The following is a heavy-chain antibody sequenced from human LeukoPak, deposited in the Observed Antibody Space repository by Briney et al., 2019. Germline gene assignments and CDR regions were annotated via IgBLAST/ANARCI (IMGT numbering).Heavy chain of an antibody. CDR1: GYTLTELS. Sequence: ASVKVSCKVSGYTLTELSMHWVRQAPGKGLEWMGGFDPEDGETIYAQKFQGRVTMTEDTSTDTAYMELSRLRSDDTAVYYCARDHRFLRTGEYWGQGTLVTVSS. CDR2: FDPEDGET. J-gene: IGHJ4*02. CDR3: ARDHRFLRTGEY. D-gene: IGHD7-27*01. V-gene: IGHV1-24*01.